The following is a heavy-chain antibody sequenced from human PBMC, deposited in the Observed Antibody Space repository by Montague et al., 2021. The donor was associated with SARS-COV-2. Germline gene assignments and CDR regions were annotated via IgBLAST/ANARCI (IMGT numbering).Heavy chain of an antibody. Sequence: FLRLSCAASGFTFSRYALHWVRQAPGKGLEWVAVISYDGSNKYYADSVKGRFPLSRDHSKNTLYLQMNSLRAADTAVYYCARDREITMVRGAPLYGMDVWGQGTTVTVSS. CDR3: ARDREITMVRGAPLYGMDV. J-gene: IGHJ6*02. V-gene: IGHV3-30-3*01. D-gene: IGHD3-10*01. CDR2: ISYDGSNK. CDR1: GFTFSRYA.